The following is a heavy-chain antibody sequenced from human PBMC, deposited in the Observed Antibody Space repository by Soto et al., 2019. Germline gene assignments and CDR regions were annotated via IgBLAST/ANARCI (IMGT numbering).Heavy chain of an antibody. V-gene: IGHV4-30-4*01. Sequence: SETLSLTCTVSGGSISSGDYYWSWIRQPPGKGLEWIGYIYYSGTTYYNPSLKSRVTISLDTSKNRFSLKLSSVTAADTDVYYCALRFGTAWGQGTTVTVSS. CDR2: IYYSGTT. J-gene: IGHJ6*02. CDR3: ALRFGTA. D-gene: IGHD5-12*01. CDR1: GGSISSGDYY.